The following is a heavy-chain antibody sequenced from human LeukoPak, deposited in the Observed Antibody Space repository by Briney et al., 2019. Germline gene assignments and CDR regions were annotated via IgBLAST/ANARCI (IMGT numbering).Heavy chain of an antibody. CDR3: ARDSGYLDY. J-gene: IGHJ4*02. D-gene: IGHD5-12*01. Sequence: GGSLRLSCAASGFTFSSYGMHWVRQAPGKGLEWVAVISYDGSNKYYADSVKGRFTISRDNSKNTLYLQMNSLRAEDTAVYYCARDSGYLDYWGQGTLVTVSS. V-gene: IGHV3-30*03. CDR1: GFTFSSYG. CDR2: ISYDGSNK.